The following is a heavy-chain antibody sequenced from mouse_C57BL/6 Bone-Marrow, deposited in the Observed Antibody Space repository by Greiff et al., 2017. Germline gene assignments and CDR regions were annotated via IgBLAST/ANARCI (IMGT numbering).Heavy chain of an antibody. D-gene: IGHD2-3*01. J-gene: IGHJ2*01. V-gene: IGHV3-6*01. CDR2: ISYDGSN. CDR1: GYSITSGYY. Sequence: EVQLVESGPGLVKPSQSLSLTCSVTGYSITSGYYWNWIRQFPGNKLEWMGYISYDGSNNYNPSLKNRISITRDTSKNQFFLQLNSVTTEDTATYYCARGGYYTFFDYWGQGTTLTVSS. CDR3: ARGGYYTFFDY.